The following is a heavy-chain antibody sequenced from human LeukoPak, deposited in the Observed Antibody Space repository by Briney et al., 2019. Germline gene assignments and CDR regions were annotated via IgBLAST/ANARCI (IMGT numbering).Heavy chain of an antibody. J-gene: IGHJ3*02. CDR1: GFTFINYN. Sequence: GGSLRLSCTASGFTFINYNINWVRQVPGKGLEWVSSIGDDDSYVHYADSVKGRFTISRDNAKNSVSLQMNSLRVEDAAIYYCARETYTSWAFDIWGQGTTVTVSS. CDR3: ARETYTSWAFDI. CDR2: IGDDDSYV. V-gene: IGHV3-21*01.